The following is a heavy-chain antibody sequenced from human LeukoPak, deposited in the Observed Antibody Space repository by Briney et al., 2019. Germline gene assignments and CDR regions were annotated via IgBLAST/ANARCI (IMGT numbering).Heavy chain of an antibody. CDR2: INSDGSST. D-gene: IGHD6-19*01. V-gene: IGHV3-74*01. CDR1: RFTFSTYW. Sequence: GGSLRLSCAASRFTFSTYWMHWVRQAPGKGLVWVSRINSDGSSTGYADSVKGRFTISRDNSKNTLYLQMNSLRAEDTAVYYCAKLRAVAGTRYYYYMDVWGKGTTVTISS. J-gene: IGHJ6*03. CDR3: AKLRAVAGTRYYYYMDV.